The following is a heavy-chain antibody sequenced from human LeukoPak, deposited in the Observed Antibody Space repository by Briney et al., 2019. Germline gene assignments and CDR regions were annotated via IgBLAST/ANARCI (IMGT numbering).Heavy chain of an antibody. CDR3: VRDYYGSGTYQGNYYYGMDV. Sequence: GGSLRLSCAASGFTFRQYAMSWVCQAPGKGLEWVSGISGSGDDTYYTDSVKGRFTISRDNSNNTMYLQMNNLRSEDTAVYFCVRDYYGSGTYQGNYYYGMDVWGHGTTVTVSS. D-gene: IGHD3-10*01. J-gene: IGHJ6*02. CDR2: ISGSGDDT. CDR1: GFTFRQYA. V-gene: IGHV3-23*01.